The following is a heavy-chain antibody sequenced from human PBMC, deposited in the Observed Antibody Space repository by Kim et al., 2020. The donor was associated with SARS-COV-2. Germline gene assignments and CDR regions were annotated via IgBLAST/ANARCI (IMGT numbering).Heavy chain of an antibody. D-gene: IGHD2-8*01. J-gene: IGHJ4*02. CDR3: ASGLMGGPLDC. CDR1: GFTFNDYG. Sequence: GGSLRLSCAVSGFTFNDYGMSWVRQAPGKGLEWVSCIKRNGDSTGYADSVKGRFTISRDNAQNSLYLQMNRLRADDTALYHCASGLMGGPLDCWGQGILVTVSS. CDR2: IKRNGDST. V-gene: IGHV3-20*01.